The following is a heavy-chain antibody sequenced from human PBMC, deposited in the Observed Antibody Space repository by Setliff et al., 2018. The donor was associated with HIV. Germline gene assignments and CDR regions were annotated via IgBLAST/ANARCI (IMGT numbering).Heavy chain of an antibody. CDR3: GRARSSWYNTSPYYFDS. J-gene: IGHJ4*02. Sequence: SETLSLTCTVSGVSVRSGDHWSWVRQAPGKGLELIGYFSYTDEPYINSLEYFNPSLKSRLGITLDKPRNQFSLKLTSVTAADTAVYYCGRARSSWYNTSPYYFDSWGQGTLVTVSS. D-gene: IGHD1-20*01. CDR1: GVSVRSGDH. V-gene: IGHV4-30-4*08. CDR2: FSYTDEP.